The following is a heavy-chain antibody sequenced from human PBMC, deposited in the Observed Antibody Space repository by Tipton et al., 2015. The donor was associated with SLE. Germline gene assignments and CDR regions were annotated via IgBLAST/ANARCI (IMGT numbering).Heavy chain of an antibody. Sequence: SLRLSCTASGFSFSNYDMYWVRQAPGKGLEWVASISSSGSGIHYADSVKGRFTISRDNSKNTLYLQMNSLRAEDTAVYYCAGHNSSWYGVDYWGQGTLVTVSS. CDR2: ISSSGSGI. V-gene: IGHV3-48*03. J-gene: IGHJ4*02. CDR3: AGHNSSWYGVDY. D-gene: IGHD6-13*01. CDR1: GFSFSNYD.